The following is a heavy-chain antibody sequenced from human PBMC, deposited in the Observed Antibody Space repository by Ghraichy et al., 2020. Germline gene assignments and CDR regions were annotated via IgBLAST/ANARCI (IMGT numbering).Heavy chain of an antibody. CDR3: ARSSIAARRIRRGWFDP. CDR2: INHSGST. D-gene: IGHD6-6*01. J-gene: IGHJ5*02. CDR1: GGSFSGYY. V-gene: IGHV4-34*01. Sequence: SETSLTCAVYGGSFSGYYWSWIRQPPGKGLEWIGEINHSGSTNYNPSLKSRVTISVDTSKNQFSLKLSSVTAADTAVYYCARSSIAARRIRRGWFDPWGQGTLVTVSS.